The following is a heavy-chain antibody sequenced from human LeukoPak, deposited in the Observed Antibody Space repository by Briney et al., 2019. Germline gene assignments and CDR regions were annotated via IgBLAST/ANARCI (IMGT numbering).Heavy chain of an antibody. Sequence: SVKVSCKASGGTFSSYAISWVRQAPGQGLEWMGGIIPIFGTANYAQKFQGRVTITAEESTSTAYMELSSLRSEDTAVYYCAEGSWSGFGPNAFDIWGQGTMVTVSS. CDR2: IIPIFGTA. D-gene: IGHD3-3*01. CDR3: AEGSWSGFGPNAFDI. J-gene: IGHJ3*02. CDR1: GGTFSSYA. V-gene: IGHV1-69*13.